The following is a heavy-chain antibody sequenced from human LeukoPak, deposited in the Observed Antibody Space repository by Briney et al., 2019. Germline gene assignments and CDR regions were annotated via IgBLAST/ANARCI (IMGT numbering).Heavy chain of an antibody. CDR1: GGSISSYY. V-gene: IGHV4-4*07. D-gene: IGHD6-13*01. Sequence: SGTLSLTCTVSGGSISSYYWSWIRQPAGKGLEWIGRIYTSGSTNQNPSLKSRVTMSVDTSKNQFSLKLSSLTAADTAVYYCARVWGSSWYFDYWGQGTLVSVSS. J-gene: IGHJ4*02. CDR3: ARVWGSSWYFDY. CDR2: IYTSGST.